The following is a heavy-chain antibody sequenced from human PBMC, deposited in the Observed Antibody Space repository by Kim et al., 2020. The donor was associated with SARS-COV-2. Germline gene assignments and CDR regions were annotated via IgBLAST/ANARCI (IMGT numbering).Heavy chain of an antibody. CDR1: GFTFSSYA. V-gene: IGHV3-23*01. Sequence: GGSLRLSCAASGFTFSSYAMSWVRQAPGKGLEWVSAISGSGGSTYYADSVKGRFTISRDNSKNTLYLQMNSLRAEDTAVYYCAKDPRPYDFYADFDYWGQGTLVTVSS. J-gene: IGHJ4*02. CDR3: AKDPRPYDFYADFDY. D-gene: IGHD3-3*01. CDR2: ISGSGGST.